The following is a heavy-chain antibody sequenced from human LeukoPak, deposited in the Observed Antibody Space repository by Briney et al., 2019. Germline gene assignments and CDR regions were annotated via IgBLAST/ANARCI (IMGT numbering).Heavy chain of an antibody. CDR2: ISSSSSYI. V-gene: IGHV3-21*01. J-gene: IGHJ3*02. CDR1: GFSFSSYS. Sequence: PGGSLRLSCAASGFSFSSYSMNWVRQAPGKGLEWVSSISSSSSYIYYADSVKGRFTISRDNAKNSLYLQMNSLRAEDTAVYYCARDDVVLHYDSLEGAFDIWGQGTMVTVSS. CDR3: ARDDVVLHYDSLEGAFDI. D-gene: IGHD3-22*01.